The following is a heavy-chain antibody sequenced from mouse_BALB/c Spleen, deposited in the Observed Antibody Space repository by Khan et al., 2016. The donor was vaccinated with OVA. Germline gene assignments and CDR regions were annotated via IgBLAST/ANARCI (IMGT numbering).Heavy chain of an antibody. D-gene: IGHD1-1*01. CDR3: ARHSTTEYDYIMED. CDR1: GFTFSSYT. Sequence: EVELVESGGDLVQTGGSLKLSCAASGFTFSSYTMSWVRQTPEKRLEWVAFISNGGSNAYYPDTVQGRFTISRDNAKNTLYLPMSSLKSEDKAMNYSARHSTTEYDYIMEDWGKGTSGNVSS. J-gene: IGHJ4*01. CDR2: ISNGGSNA. V-gene: IGHV5-12-2*01.